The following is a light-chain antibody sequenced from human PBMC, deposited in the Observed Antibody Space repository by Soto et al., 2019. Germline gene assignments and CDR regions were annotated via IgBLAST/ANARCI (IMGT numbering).Light chain of an antibody. CDR3: ATWSDGIFG. CDR2: VNT. Sequence: QSGLTQPPSTCRTPWQRVTISWSGTTSHIARSTVSWYQQFPGAAPTLLIYVNTQRPLGVPVPFTASQCKTYACLGISGLQSEDEADYYCATWSDGIFGFGIGTQVTVL. V-gene: IGLV1-44*01. J-gene: IGLJ1*01. CDR1: TSHIARST.